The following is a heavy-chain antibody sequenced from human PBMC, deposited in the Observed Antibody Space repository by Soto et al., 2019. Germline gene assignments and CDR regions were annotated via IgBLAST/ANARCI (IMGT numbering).Heavy chain of an antibody. CDR3: AKSGYGSGSYYNQESRIGGYYYYYMDV. Sequence: GGSLRLSCAASGFTFSSYAMSWVRQAPGKGLEWVSAISGSGGSTYYADSVKGRFTISRDNSKNTLYLQMNSLRAEDTAAYYCAKSGYGSGSYYNQESRIGGYYYYYMDVWGKGTTVTVSS. CDR2: ISGSGGST. J-gene: IGHJ6*03. V-gene: IGHV3-23*01. CDR1: GFTFSSYA. D-gene: IGHD3-10*01.